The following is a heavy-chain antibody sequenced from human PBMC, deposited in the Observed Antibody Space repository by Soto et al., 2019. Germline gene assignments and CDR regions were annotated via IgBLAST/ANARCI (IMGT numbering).Heavy chain of an antibody. CDR3: ARVGRSDILTGYVYYYYYMDV. CDR2: INHSGST. J-gene: IGHJ6*03. V-gene: IGHV4-34*01. Sequence: SETLSLTCAVYGGSFSGYYWSWIRQPPGKGLEWIGEINHSGSTNYNPSLKSRVTISVDTSKNQFSLKLSSVTAADTAVYYCARVGRSDILTGYVYYYYYMDVWGKGTTVTVSS. D-gene: IGHD3-9*01. CDR1: GGSFSGYY.